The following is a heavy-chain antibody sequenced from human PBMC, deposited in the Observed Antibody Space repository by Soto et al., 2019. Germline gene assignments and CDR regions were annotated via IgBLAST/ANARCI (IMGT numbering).Heavy chain of an antibody. J-gene: IGHJ5*02. Sequence: SETLSLTCVVSGGSINNNFWSWVRQPPGKGLEWIGEIYQTGSINYNPSLRSRVTISVDKSKNQLSLKVDSVTAAYTAFFYCVRGNDNYDFWNNWNLNPWGQGTLVTVSS. V-gene: IGHV4-4*02. CDR2: IYQTGSI. D-gene: IGHD3-3*01. CDR1: GGSINNNFW. CDR3: VRGNDNYDFWNNWNLNP.